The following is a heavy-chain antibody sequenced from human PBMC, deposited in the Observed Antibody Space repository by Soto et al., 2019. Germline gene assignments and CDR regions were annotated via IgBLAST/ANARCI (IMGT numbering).Heavy chain of an antibody. CDR2: IYLGGSA. CDR1: GDSVTSDY. D-gene: IGHD3-22*01. J-gene: IGHJ6*02. CDR3: TRGKWFPRGYGMDV. V-gene: IGHV4-59*02. Sequence: QVQLQESGPGLVKPSETLSLTCTVSGDSVTSDYWSWIRQPPGKRLEYIGFIYLGGSANYNPSLESPATISPDKSKTQLSLRLTSVTAADTAVYYCTRGKWFPRGYGMDVWGRGTTVTVS.